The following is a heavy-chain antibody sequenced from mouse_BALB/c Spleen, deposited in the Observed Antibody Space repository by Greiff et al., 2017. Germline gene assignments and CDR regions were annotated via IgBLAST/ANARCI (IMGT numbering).Heavy chain of an antibody. CDR3: LYYRYDPAWFAY. CDR1: GFNIKDTY. CDR2: IDPANGNT. J-gene: IGHJ3*01. D-gene: IGHD2-14*01. Sequence: EVQLQQSGAELVKPGASVKLSCTASGFNIKDTYMHWVKQRPEQGLEWIGRIDPANGNTKYDPKFQGKATITADTSSNTAYLQLSSLTSEDTAVYYCLYYRYDPAWFAYWGQGTLVTVSA. V-gene: IGHV14-3*02.